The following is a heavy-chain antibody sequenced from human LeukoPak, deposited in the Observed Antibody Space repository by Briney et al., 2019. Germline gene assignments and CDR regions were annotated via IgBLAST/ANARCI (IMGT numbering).Heavy chain of an antibody. CDR3: AKPPRGYSYVYGTEY. V-gene: IGHV3-21*01. J-gene: IGHJ4*02. D-gene: IGHD5-18*01. Sequence: PGGSLRLSCAASGFTFNTYSMNWVRQAPGKGLEWVSFIFSSSTYIYYTDSVKGRFTISRDNAKNSLYLQMDSLRAEDTAVYYCAKPPRGYSYVYGTEYWGQGTLVTVSS. CDR1: GFTFNTYS. CDR2: IFSSSTYI.